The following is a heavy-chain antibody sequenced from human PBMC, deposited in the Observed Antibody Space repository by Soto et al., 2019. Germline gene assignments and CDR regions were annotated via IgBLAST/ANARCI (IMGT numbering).Heavy chain of an antibody. CDR1: GGSISSYY. D-gene: IGHD3-22*01. CDR3: AREGDSRGYLLDY. V-gene: IGHV4-59*01. CDR2: IYYSGST. J-gene: IGHJ4*02. Sequence: SETLSLTCTVSGGSISSYYWSWIRQPPGKGLEWIGYIYYSGSTNYNPSLKSRVTISVDTSKNQFSLKLSSVTAADTAVYYCAREGDSRGYLLDYWGQGTLVTVSS.